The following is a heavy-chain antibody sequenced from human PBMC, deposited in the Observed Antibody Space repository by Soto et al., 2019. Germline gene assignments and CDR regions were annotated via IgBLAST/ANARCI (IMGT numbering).Heavy chain of an antibody. D-gene: IGHD1-26*01. CDR1: GDSGSSSSVT. CDR2: TYYRSKWYN. J-gene: IGHJ5*01. Sequence: SQTLSLTCAISGDSGSSSSVTWNWIRQSPSRGLEWLGRTYYRSKWYNDYAESVKSRITINPDTSKNQFSLHLNSVTPEDTAVYYCVRLIGNSWLDFWGQGTLVTVS. V-gene: IGHV6-1*01. CDR3: VRLIGNSWLDF.